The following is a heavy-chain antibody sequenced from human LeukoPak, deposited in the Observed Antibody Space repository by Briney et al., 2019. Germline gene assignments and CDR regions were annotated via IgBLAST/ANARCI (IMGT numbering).Heavy chain of an antibody. CDR1: GYTFTGYY. D-gene: IGHD6-13*01. CDR3: ARGAQLVGGRHYFDY. Sequence: ASVKVSCKASGYTFTGYYMHWVRQAPGQGPEWMGWINPNSGGTNYAQKFQGRVTMTRDASISTAYMELSRLRSDDTALYYCARGAQLVGGRHYFDYWGQGTLVTVSS. CDR2: INPNSGGT. V-gene: IGHV1-2*02. J-gene: IGHJ4*02.